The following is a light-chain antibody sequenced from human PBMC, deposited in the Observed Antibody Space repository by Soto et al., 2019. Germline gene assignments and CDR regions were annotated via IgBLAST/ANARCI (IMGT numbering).Light chain of an antibody. CDR2: DAS. J-gene: IGKJ1*01. Sequence: EIVLTQSPATLSLSPWERATLSCRASQSVSILLAWYQQKPGQAPRLLIHDASNRATGIPARFSGSGSGTDFTLTISRLEPEDFAVYYCQQYGSSRTFGQGTKVDIK. CDR1: QSVSIL. V-gene: IGKV3-20*01. CDR3: QQYGSSRT.